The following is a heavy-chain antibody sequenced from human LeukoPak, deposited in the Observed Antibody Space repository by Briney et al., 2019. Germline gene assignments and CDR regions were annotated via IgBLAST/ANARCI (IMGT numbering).Heavy chain of an antibody. CDR1: GFTFDDYA. D-gene: IGHD1-26*01. CDR3: AKDIGGSYFTAADY. Sequence: GGSLRLSCAASGFTFDDYAMHWVRQAPGKGLEWVSGISWNSGSIGYADSVKGRFTISRDNAKNSLYLQMNSLRAEDTALYYCAKDIGGSYFTAADYWGQGTLVTVSS. V-gene: IGHV3-9*01. J-gene: IGHJ4*02. CDR2: ISWNSGSI.